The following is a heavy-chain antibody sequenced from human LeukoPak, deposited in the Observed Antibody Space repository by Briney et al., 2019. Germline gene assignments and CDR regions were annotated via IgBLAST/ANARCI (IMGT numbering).Heavy chain of an antibody. CDR1: GYTFSNFG. Sequence: ASVKVSCKTSGYTFSNFGISWVRQAPGQGLEWMGWISGNNDKPNYGQKFQGRFTVTTDSSTSTAYMELRNLRSDDTAVYYCARDGTSTDDYWGQGTLVTVSS. V-gene: IGHV1-18*01. D-gene: IGHD2-2*01. CDR2: ISGNNDKP. J-gene: IGHJ4*02. CDR3: ARDGTSTDDY.